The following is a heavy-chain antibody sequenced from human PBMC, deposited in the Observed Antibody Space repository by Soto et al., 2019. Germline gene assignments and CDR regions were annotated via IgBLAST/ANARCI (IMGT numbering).Heavy chain of an antibody. CDR3: ARGGYDFWSGYQYRGFDY. CDR2: IGTAGDT. CDR1: GFTFSSYD. D-gene: IGHD3-3*01. J-gene: IGHJ4*02. Sequence: GGSLRLSCAASGFTFSSYDMHWVRQATGKGLEWVSAIGTAGDTYYPGSMKGRFTISRENAKNSLYLQMNSLRAEDTAVYYCARGGYDFWSGYQYRGFDYWGQGTLVTVSS. V-gene: IGHV3-13*01.